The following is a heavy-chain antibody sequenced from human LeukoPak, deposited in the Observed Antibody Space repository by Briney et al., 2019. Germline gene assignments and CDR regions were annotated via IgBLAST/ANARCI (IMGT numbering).Heavy chain of an antibody. CDR1: GFTFDDYA. CDR3: AKGRYSYGPNWFDP. V-gene: IGHV3-9*01. CDR2: ISWNSGSI. J-gene: IGHJ5*02. Sequence: GGSPRLSCAASGFTFDDYAMHWVRQAPGKGLEWVSGISWNSGSIGYADSVKGRFTISRDNAKNSLYLQMNSLRAEDTALYYCAKGRYSYGPNWFDPWGQGTLVTVSS. D-gene: IGHD5-18*01.